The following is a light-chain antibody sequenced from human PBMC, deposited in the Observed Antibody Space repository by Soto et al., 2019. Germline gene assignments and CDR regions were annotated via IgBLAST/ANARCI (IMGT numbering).Light chain of an antibody. CDR1: QSVSSSY. J-gene: IGKJ4*01. CDR2: GAS. V-gene: IGKV3-20*01. CDR3: QKYGRSPPLT. Sequence: EIVLTQSPGTLSLSPGERATLSCRASQSVSSSYLAWYQQKPGQAPRLLIYGASSRATGIPDRFSGSGSGTDFTLTISRLEPEEFAVYYCQKYGRSPPLTFGGGTKVDIK.